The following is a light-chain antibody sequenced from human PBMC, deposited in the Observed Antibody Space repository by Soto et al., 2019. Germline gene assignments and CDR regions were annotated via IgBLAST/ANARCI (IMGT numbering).Light chain of an antibody. Sequence: EIVLTQSPGTLSLSPGERATLSCRASQSVRSSYLAWYQQKPGQAPRLLIYGVSSRATGIPDRFSGSGSGTDFTLTISRLEPEDFAVYYCQQYDSSPPTLTFGGGTKV. CDR3: QQYDSSPPTLT. V-gene: IGKV3-20*01. J-gene: IGKJ4*01. CDR1: QSVRSSY. CDR2: GVS.